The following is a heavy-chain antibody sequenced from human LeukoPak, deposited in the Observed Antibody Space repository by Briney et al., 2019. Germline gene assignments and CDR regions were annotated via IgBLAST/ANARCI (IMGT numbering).Heavy chain of an antibody. J-gene: IGHJ4*02. CDR2: IYYSGGT. Sequence: SETLSLTGAVSGGSVSSGSYYWNWIRQPPGKGLEWIGHIYYSGGTIYNPSLKSRVTILVDTSKNQFSLELSSVTAADTAVYYCARVVIDATFDYWGQGTLVTVSS. D-gene: IGHD2-15*01. CDR3: ARVVIDATFDY. CDR1: GGSVSSGSYY. V-gene: IGHV4-61*01.